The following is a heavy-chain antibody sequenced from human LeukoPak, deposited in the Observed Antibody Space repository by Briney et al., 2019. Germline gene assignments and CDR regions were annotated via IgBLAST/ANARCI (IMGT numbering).Heavy chain of an antibody. Sequence: PGGSLRLSCAASGFTFSTSWMHWVRQAPGKGLVWVARIKSDVRSTDYVDSVKGRFTISRDDANNILYLQMNSLRAEDTAVYFCTAIRPDYWGQGTVVTVSS. V-gene: IGHV3-74*01. CDR3: TAIRPDY. CDR2: IKSDVRST. J-gene: IGHJ4*02. CDR1: GFTFSTSW. D-gene: IGHD2-21*02.